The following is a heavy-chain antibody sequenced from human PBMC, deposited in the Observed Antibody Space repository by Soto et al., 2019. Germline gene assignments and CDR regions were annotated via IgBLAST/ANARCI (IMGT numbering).Heavy chain of an antibody. CDR1: GYTFTSYA. J-gene: IGHJ5*02. D-gene: IGHD3-10*01. CDR3: ARELMLRGVRFDP. Sequence: SVKVSCKASGYTFTSYAMHLVLHAPGHGLEWVGLINAVSGETKFSQKFQGRVTLTADTPASTVYLGLSSLRSEDTAVYYCARELMLRGVRFDPWGQGTLVTVSS. CDR2: INAVSGET. V-gene: IGHV1-3*01.